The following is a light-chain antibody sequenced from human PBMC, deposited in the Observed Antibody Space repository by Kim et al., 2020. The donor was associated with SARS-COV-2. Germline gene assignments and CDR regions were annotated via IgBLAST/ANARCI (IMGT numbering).Light chain of an antibody. CDR3: KKNNSAPGP. CDR1: QDIANS. V-gene: IGKV1-27*01. J-gene: IGKJ3*01. Sequence: SAAVGDILPTTCRASQDIANSLAWYKRNPGKVPKALFYAASTLQSGAPSRFSGMGSGTDFTLPTGSLKTEDFATIYCKKNNSAPGPFGPGTKLD. CDR2: AAS.